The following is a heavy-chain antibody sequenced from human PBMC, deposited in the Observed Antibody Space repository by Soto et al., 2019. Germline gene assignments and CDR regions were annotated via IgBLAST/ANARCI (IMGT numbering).Heavy chain of an antibody. V-gene: IGHV3-23*01. J-gene: IGHJ3*01. CDR1: GFNFNNYG. CDR3: AKDKLQGAYRLFDF. CDR2: ISGSGSRT. Sequence: VGSLRLSCAASGFNFNNYGMNWVRQAPGSGLEWVSCISGSGSRTDYADSVKGRFTISRDNTKNTLYLQMNSLRAEDTAVYFCAKDKLQGAYRLFDFWGQGTMVTVSS. D-gene: IGHD2-15*01.